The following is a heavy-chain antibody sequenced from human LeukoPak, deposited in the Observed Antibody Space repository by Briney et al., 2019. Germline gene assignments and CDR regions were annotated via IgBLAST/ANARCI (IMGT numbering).Heavy chain of an antibody. J-gene: IGHJ3*02. Sequence: GGSLRLSCAASGFTFSSYAMSWVRQAPGKGLEWVSAISDSGGSTYYADSVKGRFTISRDNSKNTLYLQMNSLRAEDTAVYYCAKEGYYDILTGYFSHDAFDIWGQGTMVTVPS. CDR1: GFTFSSYA. CDR3: AKEGYYDILTGYFSHDAFDI. V-gene: IGHV3-23*01. CDR2: ISDSGGST. D-gene: IGHD3-9*01.